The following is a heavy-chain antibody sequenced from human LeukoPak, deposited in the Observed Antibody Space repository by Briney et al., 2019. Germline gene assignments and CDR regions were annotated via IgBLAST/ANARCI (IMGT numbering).Heavy chain of an antibody. D-gene: IGHD3-22*01. Sequence: GGSLRLSCAASGFTVSDNYMSWVRQAPGKGLEWVSIIYNVGSTYYADSVKGRFTISRDNSKNTLYLQMNSLRAEDTAVYYCARLSYDSSGSWGAFDIWGQGTMVTVSS. V-gene: IGHV3-66*04. CDR1: GFTVSDNY. J-gene: IGHJ3*02. CDR2: IYNVGST. CDR3: ARLSYDSSGSWGAFDI.